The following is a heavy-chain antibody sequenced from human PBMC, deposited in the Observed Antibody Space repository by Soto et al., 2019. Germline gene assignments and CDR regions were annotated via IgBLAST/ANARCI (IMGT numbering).Heavy chain of an antibody. Sequence: GGSLRLSCAASGFTFSSYSMNWVRQAPGKGLEWVAYISSSSSTIYYADSVKGRFTISRDNAKNTLYLQMNSLRAEDTAVYYCARGYESGAEYYYHSYGMDVWGQGTTVTVAS. D-gene: IGHD3-16*01. V-gene: IGHV3-48*01. CDR2: ISSSSSTI. CDR3: ARGYESGAEYYYHSYGMDV. CDR1: GFTFSSYS. J-gene: IGHJ6*02.